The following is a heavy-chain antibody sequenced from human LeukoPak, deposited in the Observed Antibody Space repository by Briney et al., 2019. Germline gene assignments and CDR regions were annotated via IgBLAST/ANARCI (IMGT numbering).Heavy chain of an antibody. CDR2: IRYDGSNK. J-gene: IGHJ4*02. Sequence: GGSLRLSCAASGFTFSDYGMHSVRQAPGKGLEWVAFIRYDGSNKYYADSVKGRFTIPRDNSKNTLYLQMNSLRAEDTAHYYCAKEGTASKPSDLDYWGQGTLVTVSS. D-gene: IGHD1-1*01. V-gene: IGHV3-30*02. CDR1: GFTFSDYG. CDR3: AKEGTASKPSDLDY.